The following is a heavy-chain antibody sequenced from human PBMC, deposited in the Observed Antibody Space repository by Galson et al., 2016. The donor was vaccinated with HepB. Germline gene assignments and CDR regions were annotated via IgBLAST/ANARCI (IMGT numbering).Heavy chain of an antibody. CDR1: GFSFSSYG. V-gene: IGHV3-NL1*01. D-gene: IGHD1/OR15-1a*01. CDR3: VEQRKGAPYGMDV. J-gene: IGHJ6*02. CDR2: LYSGGST. Sequence: SLRLSCATSGFSFSSYGMHWVRQAPGKGLEWVSVLYSGGSTYYADSVKGRFTISRDNSKNTLYLQMNSLGAEDTAVYYCVEQRKGAPYGMDVWGQGTTVTVSS.